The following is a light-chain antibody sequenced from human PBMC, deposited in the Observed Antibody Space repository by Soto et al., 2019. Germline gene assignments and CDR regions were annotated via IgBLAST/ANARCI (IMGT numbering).Light chain of an antibody. CDR3: SSYTSSSTLGV. Sequence: QSALTQPASVSGSPGQSITISCTGTSSDIGRYNYVSWYQQHPGKAPKLMIYDVSTRPSGVSNRFSGSKSGNTASLTISGLQAEDEADYYCSSYTSSSTLGVFGVGTKLTVL. V-gene: IGLV2-14*01. CDR1: SSDIGRYNY. CDR2: DVS. J-gene: IGLJ3*02.